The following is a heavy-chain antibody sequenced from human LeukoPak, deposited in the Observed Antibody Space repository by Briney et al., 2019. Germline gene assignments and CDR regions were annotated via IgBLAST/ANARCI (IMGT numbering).Heavy chain of an antibody. Sequence: ASVTVSCTASGYTFTSYYMHWVRQAPGKGLEWMGGFDPEDGETIYAQKFQGRVTMTEDTSTDTAYMELSSLRSEDTAVYYCAISYSYGLDYWGQGTLVTVSS. CDR3: AISYSYGLDY. CDR1: GYTFTSYY. J-gene: IGHJ4*02. D-gene: IGHD5-18*01. CDR2: FDPEDGET. V-gene: IGHV1-24*01.